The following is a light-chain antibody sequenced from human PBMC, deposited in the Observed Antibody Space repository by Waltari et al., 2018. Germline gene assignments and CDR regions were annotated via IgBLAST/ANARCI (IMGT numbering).Light chain of an antibody. Sequence: DIQMTQSPSTLSASVGDRVTITCRASQSISSWLAWYQQKPGKAPKLLIYDASSLESGVPSRFSGSGSGTEFTLTISRLEPEDFAVYYCQQYVTSPLAFGQGTRLEIK. J-gene: IGKJ5*01. CDR1: QSISSW. CDR2: DAS. V-gene: IGKV1-5*01. CDR3: QQYVTSPLA.